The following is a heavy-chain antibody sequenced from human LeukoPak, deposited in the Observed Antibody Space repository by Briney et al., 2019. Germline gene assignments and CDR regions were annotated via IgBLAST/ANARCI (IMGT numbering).Heavy chain of an antibody. J-gene: IGHJ4*02. CDR3: ANNYYDSSGYYYVGYFDY. CDR1: GFTFDDYA. V-gene: IGHV3-9*01. D-gene: IGHD3-22*01. CDR2: ISWNSGSI. Sequence: GGSLRLSCAASGFTFDDYAMHWVRQAPGKGLEWVSGISWNSGSIGYADSVKGRFTISRDNSKNTLYLQMNSLRAEDTAVYYCANNYYDSSGYYYVGYFDYWGQGTLVTVSS.